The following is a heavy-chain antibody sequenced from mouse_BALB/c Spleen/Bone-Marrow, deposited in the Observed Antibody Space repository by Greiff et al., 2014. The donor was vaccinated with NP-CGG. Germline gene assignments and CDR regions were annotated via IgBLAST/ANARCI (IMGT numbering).Heavy chain of an antibody. V-gene: IGHV1S81*02. Sequence: VKLVESGAELVKPGASVKLSCKASGYTFTSYYTYWVKQRPGQGLEWIGEINPSNGGTNFNEKFKSKATLTVDKSSSTAYMQLSSLTSEDSAVYYCTREGDSPFAYWGQGTLVTVSA. CDR3: TREGDSPFAY. D-gene: IGHD2-13*01. J-gene: IGHJ3*01. CDR1: GYTFTSYY. CDR2: INPSNGGT.